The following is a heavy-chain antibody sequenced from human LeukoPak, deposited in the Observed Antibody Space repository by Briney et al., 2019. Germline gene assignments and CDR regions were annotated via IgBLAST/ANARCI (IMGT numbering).Heavy chain of an antibody. D-gene: IGHD2-2*01. V-gene: IGHV3-48*01. CDR3: ARDWDIVVVPAAIGY. J-gene: IGHJ4*02. CDR1: GFTFSSYS. CDR2: ISSSSSTI. Sequence: GGSLRLSCAASGFTFSSYSMNWVRQAPGKGLEWVSYISSSSSTIYYADSVKGRFTISRDNAKNSLYLQMNSLRAEDTAVYYCARDWDIVVVPAAIGYWGQGTLVTVSS.